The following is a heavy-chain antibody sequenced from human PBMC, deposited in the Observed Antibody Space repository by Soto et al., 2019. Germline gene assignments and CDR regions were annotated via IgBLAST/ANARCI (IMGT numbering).Heavy chain of an antibody. CDR1: GYSFITYT. CDR3: ARGGYSGYVHY. J-gene: IGHJ4*02. D-gene: IGHD5-12*01. Sequence: QVQLVQSGAEVKEPGASVKVSCKASGYSFITYTIHWVRQAPGQRLEWMGWINTGNGDIKYSQTFQGRVTITRDTSATTVFLDLNSLTNEDTGVYYCARGGYSGYVHYWGQGTLVTVSS. V-gene: IGHV1-3*04. CDR2: INTGNGDI.